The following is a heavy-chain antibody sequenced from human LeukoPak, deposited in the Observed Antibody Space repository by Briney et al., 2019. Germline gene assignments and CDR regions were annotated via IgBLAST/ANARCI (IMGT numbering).Heavy chain of an antibody. CDR1: GYTFTSYG. J-gene: IGHJ6*03. CDR3: ARVIVDDYVWGSYRLIPYYYYYMDV. Sequence: ASVKVSCKASGYTFTSYGISWVRQAPGQGLEWMGWISAYNGNTNYAQKLQGRVTMTTDTSTSTAYMELWSLRSDDTAVYYCARVIVDDYVWGSYRLIPYYYYYMDVWGKGTTVTISS. D-gene: IGHD3-16*02. CDR2: ISAYNGNT. V-gene: IGHV1-18*01.